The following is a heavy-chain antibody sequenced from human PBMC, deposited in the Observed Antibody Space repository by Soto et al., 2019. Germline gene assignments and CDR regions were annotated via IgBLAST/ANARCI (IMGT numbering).Heavy chain of an antibody. D-gene: IGHD3-10*01. CDR3: ARDLGEVNYYYYYGMDV. J-gene: IGHJ6*02. Sequence: SETLSLTCTVSGGSISSGDYYWSWIRQPPGKGLEWIGYIYYSGSTYYNPSLKSRVTISVDTSKNQFSLKLSSVTAADTAVYYCARDLGEVNYYYYYGMDVWGQGTTVTVSS. CDR2: IYYSGST. CDR1: GGSISSGDYY. V-gene: IGHV4-30-4*01.